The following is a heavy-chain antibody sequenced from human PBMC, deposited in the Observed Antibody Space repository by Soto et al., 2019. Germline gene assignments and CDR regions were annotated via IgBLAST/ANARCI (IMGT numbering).Heavy chain of an antibody. D-gene: IGHD3-10*01. V-gene: IGHV4-31*03. CDR2: ISYSGIA. CDR3: ARVRGVTYFDY. Sequence: PSETLSLTCTVSGDSISSGGHYWSWIRQHPGKGPEWIGYISYSGIAYYNPSLESRVTISVDTSKNQFSLNLSSVTAADTAVYYCARVRGVTYFDYWGQGTLVTVSS. J-gene: IGHJ4*02. CDR1: GDSISSGGHY.